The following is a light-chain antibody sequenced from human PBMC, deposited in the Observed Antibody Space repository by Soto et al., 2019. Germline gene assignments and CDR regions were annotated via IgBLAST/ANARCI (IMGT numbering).Light chain of an antibody. Sequence: SAPPQPRSVCGSPWPSVTSSSTGTSSDVGGYNYVSWYQQHPGKAPKLMIYDVSKRPSGVPDRFSGSKSGNTASLTISGLQAEDEADYYCCSYAGSYIVFGTGTKVTVL. CDR2: DVS. CDR3: CSYAGSYIV. J-gene: IGLJ1*01. CDR1: SSDVGGYNY. V-gene: IGLV2-11*01.